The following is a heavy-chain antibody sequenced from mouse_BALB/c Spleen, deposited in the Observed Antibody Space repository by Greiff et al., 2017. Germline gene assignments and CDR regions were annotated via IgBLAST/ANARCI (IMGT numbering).Heavy chain of an antibody. J-gene: IGHJ2*01. V-gene: IGHV1-31*01. CDR2: INPYNGAT. CDR1: GYSFTGYY. Sequence: EVQLQQSGPELVKPGASVKISCKASGYSFTGYYMHWVKQSHVKSLEWIGRINPYNGATSYNQNFKDKASLTVDKSSSTAYMELHSLTSEDSAVYYCARHYGSSYFDYWGQGTTLTVSS. CDR3: ARHYGSSYFDY. D-gene: IGHD1-1*01.